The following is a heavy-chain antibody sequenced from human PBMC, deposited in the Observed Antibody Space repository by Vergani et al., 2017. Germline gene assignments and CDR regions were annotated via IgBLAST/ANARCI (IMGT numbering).Heavy chain of an antibody. Sequence: QVTLKESGPVLVKPTETLTLTCTVSGFSLSNARMGVSWIRQPPGKALEWLAHIFSNDEKSYSTSLKSRLTISKDTSKSPVVLTMTNMDPVDTVTYYCARLGWVLYDYVWGSYRYTEYYFDYWGQGTLVTVSS. CDR1: GFSLSNARMG. D-gene: IGHD3-16*02. CDR2: IFSNDEK. V-gene: IGHV2-26*01. J-gene: IGHJ4*02. CDR3: ARLGWVLYDYVWGSYRYTEYYFDY.